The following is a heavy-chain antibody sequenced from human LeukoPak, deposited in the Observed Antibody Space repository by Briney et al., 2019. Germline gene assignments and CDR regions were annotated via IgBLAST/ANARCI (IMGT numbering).Heavy chain of an antibody. D-gene: IGHD3-9*01. CDR3: ASTPPRYLGYFDY. Sequence: PGGPLRLSCAASGFTVSYNYMSWVRQAPGKGLEWVSVIYSGGSTYYADSVKGRFTISRDNSKNTLYFQMNSLRAEDTAVYYCASTPPRYLGYFDYWGQGTLVTVSS. V-gene: IGHV3-53*01. CDR1: GFTVSYNY. CDR2: IYSGGST. J-gene: IGHJ4*02.